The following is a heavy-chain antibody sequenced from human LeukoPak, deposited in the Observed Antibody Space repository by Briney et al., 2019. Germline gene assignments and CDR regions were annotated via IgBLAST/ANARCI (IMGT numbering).Heavy chain of an antibody. V-gene: IGHV4-61*02. CDR2: IYTSGST. CDR3: ASVHQYPYYFDY. CDR1: GGSISSGSYY. D-gene: IGHD4-11*01. J-gene: IGHJ4*02. Sequence: SETLSLTCTVSGGSISSGSYYWSWIRQPAGKGLEWIGRIYTSGSTNYNPSLKSRVTISVDTSKNQFSLKLSSVTAADTAVYYCASVHQYPYYFDYWGQGTLVTVSS.